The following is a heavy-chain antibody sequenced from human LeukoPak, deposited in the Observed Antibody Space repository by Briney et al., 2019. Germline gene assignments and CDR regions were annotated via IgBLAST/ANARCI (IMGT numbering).Heavy chain of an antibody. V-gene: IGHV3-23*01. CDR2: ISGSGGST. CDR1: GFTFSTYA. CDR3: AKTPQFPLYDYGDYLGKYYFDY. D-gene: IGHD4-17*01. Sequence: GGSLRLSCAASGFTFSTYAMSWVRQAPGKGLEWVSAISGSGGSTYYADSVKGRFTISRDNSKNTLYLQMNSLRAEDTAVYYCAKTPQFPLYDYGDYLGKYYFDYWGQGTLVTVSS. J-gene: IGHJ4*02.